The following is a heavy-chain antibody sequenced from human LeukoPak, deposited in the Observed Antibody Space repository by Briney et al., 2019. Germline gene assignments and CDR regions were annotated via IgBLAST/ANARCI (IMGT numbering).Heavy chain of an antibody. Sequence: ASVKVSCKASGYTFTSYDINWVRQATGQGLEWMGWMNPNSGNTGYARKFQGRVTMTRNTSISTAYMELSSLRSEDTAVYYCARASVVPAAIDYWGQGTLVTVSS. CDR3: ARASVVPAAIDY. CDR2: MNPNSGNT. J-gene: IGHJ4*02. CDR1: GYTFTSYD. V-gene: IGHV1-8*01. D-gene: IGHD2-2*01.